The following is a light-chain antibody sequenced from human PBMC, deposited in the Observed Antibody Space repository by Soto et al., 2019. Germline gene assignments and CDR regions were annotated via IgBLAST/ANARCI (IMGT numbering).Light chain of an antibody. CDR1: SSDVGSYNL. CDR2: EVS. J-gene: IGLJ3*02. Sequence: QSALTQPASVSGSPGQSITISCTGTSSDVGSYNLVSWYQQHPDKAHKLIIYEVSKWPSGVSSRFSASKSGNTASLTISGLQSEDEADYYCCSYAGSSTWVFGGGTKLTVL. CDR3: CSYAGSSTWV. V-gene: IGLV2-23*02.